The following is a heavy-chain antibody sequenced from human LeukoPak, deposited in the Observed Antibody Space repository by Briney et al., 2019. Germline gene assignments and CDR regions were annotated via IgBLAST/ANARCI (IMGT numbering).Heavy chain of an antibody. V-gene: IGHV3-74*01. Sequence: GGSLRLSCAASGFTFGNSWVHWVRQAPGKGLVWVSLINADGSTATYADSVKGRFTISRDNARNTLSLQMNSLTIEDTAVYYCVVVREPPDSDGFDVWGQGTMITVSS. CDR2: INADGSTA. D-gene: IGHD1-14*01. CDR3: VVVREPPDSDGFDV. J-gene: IGHJ3*01. CDR1: GFTFGNSW.